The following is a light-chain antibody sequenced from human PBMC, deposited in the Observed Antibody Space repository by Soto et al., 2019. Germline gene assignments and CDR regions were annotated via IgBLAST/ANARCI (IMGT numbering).Light chain of an antibody. CDR2: LGS. Sequence: DIVMTQSPLVLPVTAGERSSLSFIASQSLLHSNGYNYLDWYLQKXGQSPQXLIYLGSNRSSGVPDRFSGSGSGTDFTLRISRVEAEDVGVYYCMQALQTPWTFGQGTKVDI. CDR1: QSLLHSNGYNY. CDR3: MQALQTPWT. V-gene: IGKV2-28*01. J-gene: IGKJ1*01.